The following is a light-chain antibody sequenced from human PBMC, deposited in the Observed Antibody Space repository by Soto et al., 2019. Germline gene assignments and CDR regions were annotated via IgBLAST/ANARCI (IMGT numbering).Light chain of an antibody. V-gene: IGKV3-20*01. J-gene: IGKJ2*01. CDR1: QSISSSY. Sequence: DIVLTQSPGTLSLSPGERATLSCRASQSISSSYLAWYQQKPGQAPRLLIHGVSTRATGIPDRFSGSGSGTDFTLTISRLEPEDFAVYYCQQYVTSPYIFGQGTKVYIK. CDR3: QQYVTSPYI. CDR2: GVS.